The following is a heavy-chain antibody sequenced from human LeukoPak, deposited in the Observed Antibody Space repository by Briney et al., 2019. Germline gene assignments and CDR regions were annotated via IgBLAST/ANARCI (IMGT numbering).Heavy chain of an antibody. CDR1: GFTNSNSS. CDR2: IVVGTGKR. J-gene: IGHJ6*02. Sequence: SVKVSCKASGFTNSNSSVQWVRQARGQRPEWIGWIVVGTGKRNYAQRLQERVTITRDMSTGTVDMELSSLRSEDTAVYYCAATSIRMVQRIIYYGKDVWGQGTTVTVSS. CDR3: AATSIRMVQRIIYYGKDV. D-gene: IGHD3-10*01. V-gene: IGHV1-58*01.